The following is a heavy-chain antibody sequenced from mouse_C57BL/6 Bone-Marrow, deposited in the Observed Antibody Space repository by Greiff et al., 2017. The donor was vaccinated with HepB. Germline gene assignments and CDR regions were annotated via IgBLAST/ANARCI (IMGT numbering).Heavy chain of an antibody. Sequence: QVQLQQSGPELVKPGASVKISCKASGYAFSSSWINWVKQRPGKGLEWIGRIYPGDGDTNYNGKFKGKATLTADKSSSTAYMQLSSLTSEDSAVYFCARGAYYGRGTRYAMDYWGQGTSVTVSS. V-gene: IGHV1-82*01. J-gene: IGHJ4*01. CDR2: IYPGDGDT. CDR1: GYAFSSSW. D-gene: IGHD1-1*01. CDR3: ARGAYYGRGTRYAMDY.